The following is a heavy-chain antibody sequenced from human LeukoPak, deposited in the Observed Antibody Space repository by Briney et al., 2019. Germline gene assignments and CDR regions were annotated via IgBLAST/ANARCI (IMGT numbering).Heavy chain of an antibody. CDR1: GGSISSGDYY. CDR3: ARDSGSGTYY. D-gene: IGHD6-19*01. CDR2: IYYSGTT. V-gene: IGHV4-61*08. J-gene: IGHJ4*02. Sequence: SETLSLTCTVSGGSISSGDYYWRWLRQPPGKGLEWFGYIYYSGTTNYNPSLKSRVTISIDTSKNQFSLKLSSVTAADTAVYYCARDSGSGTYYWGQGTLVTVSS.